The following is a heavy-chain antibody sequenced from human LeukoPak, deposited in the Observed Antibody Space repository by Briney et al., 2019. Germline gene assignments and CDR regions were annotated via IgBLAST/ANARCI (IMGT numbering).Heavy chain of an antibody. CDR1: GFAFTSCS. J-gene: IGHJ3*01. Sequence: PGGSLRLSCAASGFAFTSCSMNWVRQAPGKGLEWLSSISSTSDYIYDADSVKGRFTISRDNAKNSVYLQMNGLRAEDTAVYYCARDSEEQLSLGAFDVWGQGTMITVSS. V-gene: IGHV3-21*06. CDR3: ARDSEEQLSLGAFDV. CDR2: ISSTSDYI. D-gene: IGHD5-18*01.